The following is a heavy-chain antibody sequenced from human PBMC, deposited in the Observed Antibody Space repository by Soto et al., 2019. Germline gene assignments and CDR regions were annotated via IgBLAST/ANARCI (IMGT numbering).Heavy chain of an antibody. CDR3: ARGNRLRYFDWSPRGWFDP. CDR2: INHSGST. D-gene: IGHD3-9*01. V-gene: IGHV4-34*01. Sequence: SETLSLTCAVYGGSFSGYYWSWIRQPPGKGLEWIGEINHSGSTNYNPSLKSRVTISVDTSKNQFSLKLSSVTAADTAVYYCARGNRLRYFDWSPRGWFDPWGQGTLVTVS. J-gene: IGHJ5*02. CDR1: GGSFSGYY.